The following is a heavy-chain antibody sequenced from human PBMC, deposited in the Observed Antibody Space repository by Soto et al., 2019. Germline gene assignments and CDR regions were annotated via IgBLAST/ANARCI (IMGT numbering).Heavy chain of an antibody. V-gene: IGHV3-74*01. J-gene: IGHJ6*03. CDR3: ARGAKGAYYVDV. Sequence: EVQLVESGGGLVQPGGSLRLSCAASGFTFSDFWLHWVRQAPEKGLVWVSRIKSDGGSANYADSVKGRFTIFRDNAKNTVYLQTDRLRAEDTAVYYCARGAKGAYYVDVWGKGTRVTVSS. CDR2: IKSDGGSA. CDR1: GFTFSDFW. D-gene: IGHD2-21*01.